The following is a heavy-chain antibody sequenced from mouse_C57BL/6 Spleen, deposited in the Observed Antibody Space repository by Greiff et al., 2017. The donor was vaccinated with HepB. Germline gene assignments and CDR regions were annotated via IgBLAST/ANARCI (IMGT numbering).Heavy chain of an antibody. CDR3: AREYYYGSRYFDV. CDR1: GFTFSSYA. J-gene: IGHJ1*03. Sequence: EVKLQESGGGLVKPGGSLKLSCAASGFTFSSYAMSWVRQTPEKRLEWVATISDGGSYTYYPDNVKGRFTISRDNAKKNLYLQMSHLKSEDTAMYYCAREYYYGSRYFDVWGTGTTVTVSS. D-gene: IGHD1-1*01. V-gene: IGHV5-4*01. CDR2: ISDGGSYT.